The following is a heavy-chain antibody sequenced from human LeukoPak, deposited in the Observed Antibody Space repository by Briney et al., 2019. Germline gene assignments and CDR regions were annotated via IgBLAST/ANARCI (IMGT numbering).Heavy chain of an antibody. CDR1: GGSIGSSSYY. Sequence: SETLSLTCNVFGGSIGSSSYYWGWIRPAPGKGLEWSGSIYYSGSVYYNPSLKSRVTISEDTSKNRFSLKLISVTAADTAVYYCSRRRWWFVELLHYFDYWGQGILVTVSS. J-gene: IGHJ4*02. CDR3: SRRRWWFVELLHYFDY. V-gene: IGHV4-39*01. CDR2: IYYSGSV. D-gene: IGHD3-10*01.